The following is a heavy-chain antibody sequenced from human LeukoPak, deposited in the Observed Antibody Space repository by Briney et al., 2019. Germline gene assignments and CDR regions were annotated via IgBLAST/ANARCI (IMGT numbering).Heavy chain of an antibody. V-gene: IGHV3-48*04. CDR2: ISSSSSTI. J-gene: IGHJ5*02. Sequence: GGSLRLSCAASGFTFSSYSMNWVRQAPGKGLEWVSYISSSSSTIYYADSVKGRFTISRDNAKNSLYLQMNGLRVEDTAVYYCARVYYASWSGQPLSQHWLDPWGQGTLVTVSS. D-gene: IGHD3-3*01. CDR3: ARVYYASWSGQPLSQHWLDP. CDR1: GFTFSSYS.